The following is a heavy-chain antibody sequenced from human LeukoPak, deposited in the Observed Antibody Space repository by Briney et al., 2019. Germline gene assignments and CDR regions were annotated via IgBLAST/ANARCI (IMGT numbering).Heavy chain of an antibody. CDR3: AKAMAGSTYYFDS. V-gene: IGHV3-23*01. D-gene: IGHD6-19*01. CDR2: ISASGDST. Sequence: GRSLRLSCAASGFTFSRYAMNWVRQAPGKGLEWVSAISASGDSTYYADSVKGRFTISRDNSKNTLYLQMSSLRAEDTAVYYCAKAMAGSTYYFDSWGQGTLVTVSS. CDR1: GFTFSRYA. J-gene: IGHJ4*02.